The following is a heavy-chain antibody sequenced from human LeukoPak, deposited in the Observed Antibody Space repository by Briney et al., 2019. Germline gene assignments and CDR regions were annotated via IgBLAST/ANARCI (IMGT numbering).Heavy chain of an antibody. D-gene: IGHD2-21*02. CDR2: INHSGST. V-gene: IGHV4-34*01. J-gene: IGHJ4*02. Sequence: SETLSLTCAVYGGSFSGYYWSWIRQPPGKGLEWIGEINHSGSTNYNPSLKSRVTISVDTSKNQFSLKLSSVTAADTAVYYCARTDAYCGGDCYPIDYWGQGTLVTVSS. CDR1: GGSFSGYY. CDR3: ARTDAYCGGDCYPIDY.